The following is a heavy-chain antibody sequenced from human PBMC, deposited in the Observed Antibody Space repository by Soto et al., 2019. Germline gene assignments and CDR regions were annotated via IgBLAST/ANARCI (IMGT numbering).Heavy chain of an antibody. CDR3: ASGNHGITGTSDY. CDR1: GDSISSSCC. D-gene: IGHD1-7*01. CDR2: ILPNGGT. J-gene: IGHJ4*02. V-gene: IGHV4-4*02. Sequence: TPSLTCAFAGDSISSSCCLTWVRQPPGKGLEWIGEILPNGGTNYNPSFKSRVTISVDKSKNNFSLRLNSVTAADTAVYYCASGNHGITGTSDYWGQGTLVTSPQ.